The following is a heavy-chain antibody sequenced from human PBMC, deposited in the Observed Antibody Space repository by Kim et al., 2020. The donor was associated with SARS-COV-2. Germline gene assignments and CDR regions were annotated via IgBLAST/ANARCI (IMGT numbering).Heavy chain of an antibody. CDR1: GISISVNY. D-gene: IGHD3-16*01. Sequence: GGSLRLSCAASGISISVNYMSWVRQAPGKGLEWVSVINSDSTSYADSVRGRFTISRDNSKNTLHLQMNSLRVEDTAVYFCARPHRRAYAYAMDVWGQGTTVTVSS. J-gene: IGHJ6*02. CDR3: ARPHRRAYAYAMDV. CDR2: INSDST. V-gene: IGHV3-53*01.